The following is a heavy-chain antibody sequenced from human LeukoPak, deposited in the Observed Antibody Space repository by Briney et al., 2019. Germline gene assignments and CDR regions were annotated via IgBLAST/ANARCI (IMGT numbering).Heavy chain of an antibody. CDR2: ISAYNGNT. J-gene: IGHJ4*02. CDR1: GYTFTSYG. D-gene: IGHD3-22*01. V-gene: IGHV1-18*01. Sequence: ASVKVSCKASGYTFTSYGLSWVRQAPGQGLEWIGWISAYNGNTNYAQKLLGRVTMTTDTSTSTAYMELRSLRSDDTAVYYCARDCDRSGYFCYWGQGTLVTVSS. CDR3: ARDCDRSGYFCY.